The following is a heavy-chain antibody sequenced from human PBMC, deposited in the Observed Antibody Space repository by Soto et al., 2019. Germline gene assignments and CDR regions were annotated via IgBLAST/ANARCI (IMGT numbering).Heavy chain of an antibody. CDR1: GFTFSSYA. CDR2: ISYDGSNN. V-gene: IGHV3-30*04. CDR3: ARPLWRDDYSWGYFDL. J-gene: IGHJ2*01. Sequence: QVQLVESGGGVVQPGRSLRLSCAASGFTFSSYAMHWVRQAPGKGLERVAGISYDGSNNYYAASVKGQFTISKDNSKNTLYLQMNSLKAEDTAVYYCARPLWRDDYSWGYFDLWGRGTLVTVSS. D-gene: IGHD4-4*01.